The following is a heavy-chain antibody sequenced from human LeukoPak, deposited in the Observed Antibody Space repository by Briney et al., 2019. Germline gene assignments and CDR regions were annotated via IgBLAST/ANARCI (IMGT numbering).Heavy chain of an antibody. V-gene: IGHV3-73*01. CDR1: AFTLSDFT. D-gene: IGHD6-19*01. CDR2: IRSKANNYAT. J-gene: IGHJ1*01. Sequence: VGSLRLSCAAPAFTLSDFTIHWVRQASGKGLEWVARIRSKANNYATEYGASVKGRFTISRDDAKNTAYLQMNSLKTEDTAMYYCSAGPSGWTEFFRHWGQGTLVTVSS. CDR3: SAGPSGWTEFFRH.